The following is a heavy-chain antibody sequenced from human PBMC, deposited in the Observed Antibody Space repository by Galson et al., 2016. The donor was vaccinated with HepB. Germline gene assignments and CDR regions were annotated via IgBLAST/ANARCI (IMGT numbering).Heavy chain of an antibody. Sequence: ASGLTFSSYWMHWVRQAPGKGLEWISHIKSDGRSTNYADSVKGRFIISRDNAKNTLYLQMNSLRAEDTAVYYCARLSLVVGGTIDYWGQGTLVTVSS. V-gene: IGHV3-74*01. CDR2: IKSDGRST. J-gene: IGHJ4*02. D-gene: IGHD6-19*01. CDR1: GLTFSSYW. CDR3: ARLSLVVGGTIDY.